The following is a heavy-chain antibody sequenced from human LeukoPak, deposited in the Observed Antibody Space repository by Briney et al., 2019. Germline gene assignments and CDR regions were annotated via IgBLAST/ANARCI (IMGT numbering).Heavy chain of an antibody. CDR1: GFTFSSYG. V-gene: IGHV3-30*02. CDR2: IRYDGSNK. CDR3: KVVSAASFDY. Sequence: PGGSLRLSCAASGFTFSSYGMHWVRQAPGKGLEWVAFIRYDGSNKYYADSVKGRFTISRDNSKNTLYLQMNSLRAEDTAVYYCKVVSAASFDYWGQGTLVTVSS. J-gene: IGHJ4*02. D-gene: IGHD2-2*01.